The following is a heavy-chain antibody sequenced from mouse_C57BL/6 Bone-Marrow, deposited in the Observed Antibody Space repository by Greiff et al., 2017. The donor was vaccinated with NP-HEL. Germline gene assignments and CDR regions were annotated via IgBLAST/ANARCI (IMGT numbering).Heavy chain of an antibody. D-gene: IGHD1-1*01. CDR1: GYTFTSYG. V-gene: IGHV1-81*01. J-gene: IGHJ1*03. Sequence: VKLQESGAELARPGASVKLSCKASGYTFTSYGISWVKQRTGQGLEWIGEIYPRSGNTYYNEKFKGKATLTADKSSSTAYMELRSLTSEDSAVYFCARRDYYGSSYDWCFDVWGTGTTVTVSS. CDR2: IYPRSGNT. CDR3: ARRDYYGSSYDWCFDV.